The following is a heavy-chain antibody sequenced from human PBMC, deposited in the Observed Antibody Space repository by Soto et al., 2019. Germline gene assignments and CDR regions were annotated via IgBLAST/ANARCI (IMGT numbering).Heavy chain of an antibody. V-gene: IGHV3-7*01. J-gene: IGHJ4*02. D-gene: IGHD1-26*01. CDR1: GFTFSSNW. CDR2: IKQDGSEK. Sequence: EVQLVESGGCLVQPGGSLRLSCAASGFTFSSNWMSWVRQAPRKGLEWVANIKQDGSEKYYVDSVKGRFTISRDNAKNSLYLQINSLRAEDSAVYYCARWEAVALRFDYWGQGTLVTVSS. CDR3: ARWEAVALRFDY.